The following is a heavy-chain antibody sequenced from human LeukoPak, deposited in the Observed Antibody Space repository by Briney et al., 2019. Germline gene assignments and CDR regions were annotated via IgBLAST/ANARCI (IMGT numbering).Heavy chain of an antibody. CDR1: GFTFSDYT. V-gene: IGHV3-21*01. J-gene: IGHJ6*02. D-gene: IGHD3-9*01. Sequence: GGSLRLSCAASGFTFSDYTMNWVRQAPGKGLEWVSSISSSSSYIYYANSLKGRFSISRDNAKNSLYLQMNSLRDEDTAVYYCARDTYYDILTGYWRQYGMDVWGQGTTVTVSS. CDR2: ISSSSSYI. CDR3: ARDTYYDILTGYWRQYGMDV.